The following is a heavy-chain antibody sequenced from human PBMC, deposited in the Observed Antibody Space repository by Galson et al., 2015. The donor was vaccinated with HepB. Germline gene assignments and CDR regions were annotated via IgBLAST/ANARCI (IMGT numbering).Heavy chain of an antibody. D-gene: IGHD3-22*01. CDR2: FDPEDGET. Sequence: SVKVSCKVSGYTLTELPMHWVRQAPGKGLEWMGGFDPEDGETIYAQNFQGRVTMTEDTSTDTAYMELSSLRSEDTAVYYCATKIGHYYDSSGYYYGYDFDYWGQGTLVTVSS. CDR3: ATKIGHYYDSSGYYYGYDFDY. V-gene: IGHV1-24*01. J-gene: IGHJ4*02. CDR1: GYTLTELP.